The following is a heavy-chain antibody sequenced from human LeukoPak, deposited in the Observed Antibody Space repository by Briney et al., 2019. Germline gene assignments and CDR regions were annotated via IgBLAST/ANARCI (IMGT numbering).Heavy chain of an antibody. Sequence: GGSLRLSCAASGFSFSTYNMNWVRQAPGKGLEWVSCISGSGTYIYYADSVKGRFTISRDNAKNSLYLQMNSLRAEDTAVYYCARDGGIAATGTLGMDVWGQGTTVTVSS. CDR1: GFSFSTYN. V-gene: IGHV3-21*01. CDR2: ISGSGTYI. CDR3: ARDGGIAATGTLGMDV. J-gene: IGHJ6*02. D-gene: IGHD6-25*01.